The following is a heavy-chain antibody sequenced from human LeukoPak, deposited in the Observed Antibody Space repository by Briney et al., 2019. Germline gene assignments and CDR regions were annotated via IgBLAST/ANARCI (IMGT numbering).Heavy chain of an antibody. CDR1: GFTFDDYV. J-gene: IGHJ4*02. D-gene: IGHD2-15*01. V-gene: IGHV3-43*02. Sequence: GGSLRLSCATSGFTFDDYVMHWVRQAPGXXXXXXXXXXXDGGRTYYADSVKGXFXISRDNSKNFLSLQMNSLTTEDTAFYYCAKDRYCTSGSCYSPFDYWGQGTLVTVSS. CDR3: AKDRYCTSGSCYSPFDY. CDR2: XXXDGGRT.